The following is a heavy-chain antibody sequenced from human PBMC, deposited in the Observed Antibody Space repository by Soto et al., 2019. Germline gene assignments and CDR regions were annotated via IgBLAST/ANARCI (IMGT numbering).Heavy chain of an antibody. CDR3: ARGRYGDY. CDR2: ISAHNGNT. CDR1: GYTFTSYG. J-gene: IGHJ4*02. D-gene: IGHD1-1*01. V-gene: IGHV1-18*01. Sequence: QVHLVQSGAEVKKPGASVKVSCKASGYTFTSYGITWARQAPGQGLEWMGWISAHNGNTDYAQKLQGRVIVTRDTPTSTAHMELTSLTCDDTALYFCARGRYGDYWGQGALVTVST.